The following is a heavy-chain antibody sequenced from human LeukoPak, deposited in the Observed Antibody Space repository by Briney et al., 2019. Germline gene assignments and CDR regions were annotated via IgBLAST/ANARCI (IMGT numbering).Heavy chain of an antibody. V-gene: IGHV3-30*02. Sequence: GGSLRLSCAASGFTFSSYGMNWVRQAPGKGLEWVAFIRYDGSNKYYADSVKGRFTISRDNSKNTLYLQMNSLRAEDTAVYYCAKDRIAAAGPPDYWGQGTLVTVSS. CDR1: GFTFSSYG. D-gene: IGHD6-13*01. CDR2: IRYDGSNK. J-gene: IGHJ4*02. CDR3: AKDRIAAAGPPDY.